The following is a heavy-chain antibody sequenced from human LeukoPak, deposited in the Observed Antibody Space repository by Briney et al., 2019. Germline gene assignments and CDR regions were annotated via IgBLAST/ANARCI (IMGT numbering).Heavy chain of an antibody. CDR1: GFTFSSYA. D-gene: IGHD1-1*01. CDR2: IGAGGAST. CDR3: AKGGWNGWFDP. V-gene: IGHV3-23*01. Sequence: GGSLRLSCAASGFTFSSYAMSWVRQAPGKGLDWVSGIGAGGASTKYADSVKGRFTISRDNSKNTLYLQMNSLRAEDTAVYYCAKGGWNGWFDPWGQGTLVTVSS. J-gene: IGHJ5*02.